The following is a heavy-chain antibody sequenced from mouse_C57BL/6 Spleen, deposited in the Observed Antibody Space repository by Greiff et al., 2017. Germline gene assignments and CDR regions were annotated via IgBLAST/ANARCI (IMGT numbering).Heavy chain of an antibody. V-gene: IGHV5-17*01. CDR2: ISSGSSTI. J-gene: IGHJ2*01. D-gene: IGHD4-1*01. Sequence: EVKLMESGGGLVKPGGSLKLSCAASGFTFSDYGMHWVRQAPEKGLEWVAYISSGSSTIYYADTVTGRFTISRDNAKNTLFLQMTSVRSEDTAMYYCARGNWDGRFDYWGQGTTLTVSS. CDR1: GFTFSDYG. CDR3: ARGNWDGRFDY.